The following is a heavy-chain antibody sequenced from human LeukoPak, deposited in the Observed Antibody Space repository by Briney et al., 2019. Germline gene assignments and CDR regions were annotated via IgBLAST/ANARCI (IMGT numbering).Heavy chain of an antibody. CDR2: IIPIFGTA. Sequence: ASVKVSCKASGYTFTGYYMHWVRQAPGQGLEWMGGIIPIFGTANYAQKFQGRVTITTDESTSTAYMELSSLRSEDTAVYYCARDLLGYCSGGSCYWGGYYYYYGMDVWGQGTTVTVSS. CDR1: GYTFTGYY. D-gene: IGHD2-15*01. CDR3: ARDLLGYCSGGSCYWGGYYYYYGMDV. V-gene: IGHV1-69*05. J-gene: IGHJ6*02.